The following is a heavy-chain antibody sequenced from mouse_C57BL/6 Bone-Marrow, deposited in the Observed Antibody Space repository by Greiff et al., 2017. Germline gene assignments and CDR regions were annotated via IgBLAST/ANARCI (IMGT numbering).Heavy chain of an antibody. CDR2: IHPNSGST. V-gene: IGHV1-64*01. CDR1: GYTFTSYW. Sequence: QVQLQQPGAELVKPGASVKLSCKASGYTFTSYWMHWVKQRPGQGLEWIGMIHPNSGSTNYNKKFKSKATLTVDKSSSTAYMQLSSLTSEDSAVYYCARSGITVVARDYWGQGTSVTVSA. D-gene: IGHD1-1*01. CDR3: ARSGITVVARDY. J-gene: IGHJ4*01.